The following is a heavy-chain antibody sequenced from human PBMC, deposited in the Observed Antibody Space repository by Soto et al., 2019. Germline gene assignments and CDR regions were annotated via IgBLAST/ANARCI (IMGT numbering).Heavy chain of an antibody. CDR1: GFTFSDYY. V-gene: IGHV3-11*06. D-gene: IGHD1-26*01. CDR3: ARDPTGGYFNYDY. J-gene: IGHJ4*02. Sequence: GGSLRLSCAASGFTFSDYYMSWIRQAPGKGLEWVSYISSSSSYTNYADSVKGRFTISRDNSKNTVYLQLDSLTTGDTAVYYCARDPTGGYFNYDYWGQGALVTVSS. CDR2: ISSSSSYT.